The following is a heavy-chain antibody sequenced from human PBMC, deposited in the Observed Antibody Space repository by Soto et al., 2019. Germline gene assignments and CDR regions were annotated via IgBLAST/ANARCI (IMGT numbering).Heavy chain of an antibody. V-gene: IGHV3-48*02. CDR1: GFTFSSYS. J-gene: IGHJ3*02. CDR3: AREFGSSGYGPDAFDI. D-gene: IGHD5-12*01. CDR2: ISSSSSTI. Sequence: PGGSLRLSCAASGFTFSSYSMNWVRQAPGKGLEWVSYISSSSSTIYYADSVKGRFTISRDNAKNSLYLQMNSLRDEDTAVYYCAREFGSSGYGPDAFDIWGQGTMVTVSS.